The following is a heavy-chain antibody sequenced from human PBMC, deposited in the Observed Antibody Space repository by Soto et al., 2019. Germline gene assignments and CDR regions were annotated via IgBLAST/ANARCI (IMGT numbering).Heavy chain of an antibody. CDR3: TTDDPYYTASDY. J-gene: IGHJ4*02. D-gene: IGHD3-3*01. CDR2: IKSKTDGGTT. Sequence: PGGSLILSCAASGLTFNNAWMNWVRQAPGKGLEWVGRIKSKTDGGTTDYAAPVKGRFTISRDDSKNTLYLQMNSLKTGDTAVYYCTTDDPYYTASDYWGQGTLVTVSS. V-gene: IGHV3-15*07. CDR1: GLTFNNAW.